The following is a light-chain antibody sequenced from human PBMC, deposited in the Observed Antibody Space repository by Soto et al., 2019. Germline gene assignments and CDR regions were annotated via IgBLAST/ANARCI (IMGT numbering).Light chain of an antibody. CDR2: EVS. CDR1: SSDVGGYNY. CDR3: SSYAGSLYV. V-gene: IGLV2-8*01. J-gene: IGLJ1*01. Sequence: QSVLTRPPSASGSPGQSVTISCTGTSSDVGGYNYVSWYQQHPGKAPKLMIYEVSKRPSGVPDRFSGSKSGNTASLTVSGLQAEDEADYYCSSYAGSLYVFGTGTKVTV.